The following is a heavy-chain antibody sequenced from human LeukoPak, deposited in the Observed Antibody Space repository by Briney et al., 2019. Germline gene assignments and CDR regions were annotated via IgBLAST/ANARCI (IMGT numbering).Heavy chain of an antibody. CDR2: IYSGGST. CDR3: ARERAAAGTRGYFDY. CDR1: GFTVSSNY. J-gene: IGHJ4*02. D-gene: IGHD6-13*01. Sequence: GGSLRLSCAASGFTVSSNYMSWVRQAPGKGLEWLSVIYSGGSTYYADSVKGRFTISRDNSKHTLCLQMNSLRAEDTAVYYCARERAAAGTRGYFDYWGQGTLVTVSS. V-gene: IGHV3-53*01.